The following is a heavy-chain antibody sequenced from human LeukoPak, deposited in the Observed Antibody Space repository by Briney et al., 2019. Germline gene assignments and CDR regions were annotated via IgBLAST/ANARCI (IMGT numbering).Heavy chain of an antibody. Sequence: PGRSLRLSCAASGFTFDDYAMHWVRQAPGKGLEWVSGISWNSGSIGYADSVKGRFTISRDNAKNSLYLQMNSLRAEDTALYYCAKDRGGYEENIDYWGQGTLVTVSS. CDR2: ISWNSGSI. D-gene: IGHD3-22*01. CDR3: AKDRGGYEENIDY. CDR1: GFTFDDYA. V-gene: IGHV3-9*01. J-gene: IGHJ4*02.